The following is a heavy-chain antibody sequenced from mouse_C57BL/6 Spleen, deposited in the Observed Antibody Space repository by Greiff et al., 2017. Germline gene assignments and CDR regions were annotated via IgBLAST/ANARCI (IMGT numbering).Heavy chain of an antibody. CDR1: GYTFTDYY. V-gene: IGHV1-26*01. CDR3: AREVYYYGSTNYFDY. Sequence: EVQLQQSGPELVKPGASVKISCKASGYTFTDYYMNWVKQSHGKSLERIGDINPNNGGTSYNQKFKGKATLTVDKSSSTAYMELRSLTSEDSAVYYCAREVYYYGSTNYFDYWGQGTTLTVSS. J-gene: IGHJ2*01. CDR2: INPNNGGT. D-gene: IGHD1-1*01.